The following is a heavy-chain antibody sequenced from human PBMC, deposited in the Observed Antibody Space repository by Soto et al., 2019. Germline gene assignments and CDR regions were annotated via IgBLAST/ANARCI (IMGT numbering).Heavy chain of an antibody. CDR1: GFTFSSYA. J-gene: IGHJ4*02. V-gene: IGHV3-23*01. Sequence: PGGSLRLSCAASGFTFSSYAMSWVRQAPGKGLEWVSAISGSGGSTYYADSAKGRFTISRDNSKNTLYLQMNSLRAEDTAVYYCAKDNRFLEWLQLFDYWGQGTLVTVSS. CDR2: ISGSGGST. CDR3: AKDNRFLEWLQLFDY. D-gene: IGHD3-3*01.